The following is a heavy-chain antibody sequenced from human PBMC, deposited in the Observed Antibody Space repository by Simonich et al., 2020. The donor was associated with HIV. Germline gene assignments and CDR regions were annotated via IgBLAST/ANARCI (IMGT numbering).Heavy chain of an antibody. CDR3: ARRDRELILYFDY. J-gene: IGHJ4*02. Sequence: QVQLQQWGAGLLKPSETLSLTCAVYGVSFSGYYWSWIRQPPGKGLEWIGEINHSGITNYKSSLNSRATISGDKSKNQFSLKLSSVTAADTAIYYCARRDRELILYFDYWGQGNLVTVSS. V-gene: IGHV4-34*01. D-gene: IGHD3-3*01. CDR1: GVSFSGYY. CDR2: INHSGIT.